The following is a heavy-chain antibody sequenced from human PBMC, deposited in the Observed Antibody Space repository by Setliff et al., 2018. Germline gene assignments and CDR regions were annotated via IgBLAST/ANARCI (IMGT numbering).Heavy chain of an antibody. CDR3: ARINFYVSSGYYYAPDY. J-gene: IGHJ4*02. CDR1: GYTFTNYG. V-gene: IGHV1-18*01. CDR2: INNYSFKT. D-gene: IGHD3-22*01. Sequence: RASVKVSCKTSGYTFTNYGITWVRQAPGQGLEWMGWINNYSFKTNYPQKFLGRVTMTTDTSTSTAYMELKSLRSDDTAVYYCARINFYVSSGYYYAPDYWGQGTLVTVSS.